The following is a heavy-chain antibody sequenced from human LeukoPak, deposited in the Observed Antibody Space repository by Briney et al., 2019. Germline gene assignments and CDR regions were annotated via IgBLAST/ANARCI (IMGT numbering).Heavy chain of an antibody. V-gene: IGHV3-49*04. J-gene: IGHJ4*02. CDR2: IRSKAYGGTT. D-gene: IGHD5-12*01. CDR1: GFTFGGHT. Sequence: PGGSLRLSCTTSGFTFGGHTMHWVRQAPGKGLEWVGFIRSKAYGGTTEYAASVKGRFTISRDDSKSIAYLQMNSLKTEDTAVYYCTRVKWLRTFDYWGQGTLVTVSS. CDR3: TRVKWLRTFDY.